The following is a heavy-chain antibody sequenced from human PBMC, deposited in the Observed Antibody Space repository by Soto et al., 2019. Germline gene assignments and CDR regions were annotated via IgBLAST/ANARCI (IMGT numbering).Heavy chain of an antibody. Sequence: SETLSLTCNVSGGSISNYYWTWVRQSPEKGLEWIGYMYYNGNINYNPSLKSRVTISIDTSKNQFSLTLKSVTAADTAVYYCASGGNWFDPWGQGXLVTVYS. CDR2: MYYNGNI. CDR1: GGSISNYY. CDR3: ASGGNWFDP. J-gene: IGHJ5*02. D-gene: IGHD3-16*01. V-gene: IGHV4-59*01.